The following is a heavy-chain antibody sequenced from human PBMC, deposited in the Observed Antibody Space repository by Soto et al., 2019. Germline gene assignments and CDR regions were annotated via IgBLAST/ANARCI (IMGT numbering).Heavy chain of an antibody. CDR3: TRYYFGSGGYYQSALDI. V-gene: IGHV3-72*01. Sequence: GGSLRLSCSASGFTISDHYMDWVRQAPGKGLEWVGRTRNKANLYTTAYAASVKGRFTIARDNSKNSLYLQLDSLKTEDTALYYCTRYYFGSGGYYQSALDIWGQGTMVTVSS. D-gene: IGHD3-22*01. J-gene: IGHJ3*02. CDR2: TRNKANLYTT. CDR1: GFTISDHY.